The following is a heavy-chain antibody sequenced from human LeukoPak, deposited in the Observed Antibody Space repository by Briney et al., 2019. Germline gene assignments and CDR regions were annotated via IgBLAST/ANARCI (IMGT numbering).Heavy chain of an antibody. V-gene: IGHV4-59*11. CDR3: ATMVGSGSYSSYYYYYYMDV. D-gene: IGHD3-10*01. J-gene: IGHJ6*03. CDR1: GGSISSHY. CDR2: IYYSGST. Sequence: PSETLSLTCTVSGGSISSHYWSWIRQPPGKGLEWIGYIYYSGSTNYNPSLKSRVTISVDTSKNQFSLKLSSVTAADTAVYYCATMVGSGSYSSYYYYYYMDVWGKGTTVTISS.